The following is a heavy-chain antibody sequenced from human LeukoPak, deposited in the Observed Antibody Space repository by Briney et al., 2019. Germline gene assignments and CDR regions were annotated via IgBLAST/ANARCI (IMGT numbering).Heavy chain of an antibody. D-gene: IGHD1-26*01. CDR1: GYTFTGYY. V-gene: IGHV1-2*02. J-gene: IGHJ4*02. CDR2: INPNSGGT. Sequence: ASVKVSCKASGYTFTGYYIHWVRQAPGQGLEWMGWINPNSGGTNFAQKFQGRVTMTRDTSINTAYMEMNRLISDDTAVYYCAREMYAVGATRGDYWGQGTLVTVS. CDR3: AREMYAVGATRGDY.